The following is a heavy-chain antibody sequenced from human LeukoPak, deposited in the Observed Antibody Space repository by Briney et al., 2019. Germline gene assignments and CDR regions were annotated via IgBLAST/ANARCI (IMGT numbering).Heavy chain of an antibody. CDR1: GGTFSSYA. J-gene: IGHJ5*02. CDR2: IIPIFGTA. D-gene: IGHD4-17*01. V-gene: IGHV1-69*05. Sequence: SVKVSCKASGGTFSSYAISWVRQAPGQRLEWMGGIIPIFGTANYAQKFQGRVTITTDESTSTAYMELSSLRSEDTAVYYCAHAGELDYGDYGGGNWFDPWGQGTLVTVSS. CDR3: AHAGELDYGDYGGGNWFDP.